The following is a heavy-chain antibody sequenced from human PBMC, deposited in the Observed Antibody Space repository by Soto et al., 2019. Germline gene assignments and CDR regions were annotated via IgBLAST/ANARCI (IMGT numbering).Heavy chain of an antibody. CDR3: ARTDHDFWSGYSADY. CDR2: ISAYNGNT. J-gene: IGHJ4*02. Sequence: QVPLVQSGAEVKKPGASVKVSCKASGYTFTSYGISWVRQAPGQGLEWMGWISAYNGNTNYAQKLQGRVTMTTDTSTSTAYMELRSLRSDDTAVYYCARTDHDFWSGYSADYWGQGTLVTVSS. V-gene: IGHV1-18*01. D-gene: IGHD3-3*01. CDR1: GYTFTSYG.